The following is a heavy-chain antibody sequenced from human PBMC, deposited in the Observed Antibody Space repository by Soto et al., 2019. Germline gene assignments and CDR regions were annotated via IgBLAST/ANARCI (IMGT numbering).Heavy chain of an antibody. D-gene: IGHD1-26*01. CDR2: ISGSGST. V-gene: IGHV3-23*01. CDR1: RFTFSGYG. J-gene: IGHJ5*02. Sequence: LRLSCAASRFTFSGYGMNWVRQAPGKGLEWVSAISGSGSTFYADSVKGRFTISRDNSKNTLYLQMNSLRAEDTAVYYCAKDYLRWAQSWGQGTLVPVSS. CDR3: AKDYLRWAQS.